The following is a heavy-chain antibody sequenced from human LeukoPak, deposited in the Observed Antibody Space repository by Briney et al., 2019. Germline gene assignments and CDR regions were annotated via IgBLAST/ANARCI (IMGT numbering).Heavy chain of an antibody. CDR1: GGSISSSSYY. J-gene: IGHJ6*03. CDR3: ASPSPWYCSSTSCQPGLDYYYYYMDV. Sequence: SETLSLTCTVSGGSISSSSYYWGWIRQPPGKGLEWIGSIYYSGSTYYNPSLKSRVTISVDTSKNQFSLKLSSVTAADTAVYYCASPSPWYCSSTSCQPGLDYYYYYMDVWGKGTTVTVSS. V-gene: IGHV4-39*01. D-gene: IGHD2-2*01. CDR2: IYYSGST.